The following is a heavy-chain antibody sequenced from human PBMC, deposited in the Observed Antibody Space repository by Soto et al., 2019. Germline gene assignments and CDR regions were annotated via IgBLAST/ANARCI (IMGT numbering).Heavy chain of an antibody. CDR2: INAGNGNT. CDR3: GRDPPYYDILTGYYSGYYGMDV. J-gene: IGHJ6*02. D-gene: IGHD3-9*01. CDR1: GYTFTSYA. Sequence: ASVKVSCKASGYTFTSYAMHWVRQAPGQRLEWMGWINAGNGNTKYSQKFQGRVTITRDTSASTAYMELSSLRSEDTAVYYCGRDPPYYDILTGYYSGYYGMDVWGQGTTVTVSS. V-gene: IGHV1-3*01.